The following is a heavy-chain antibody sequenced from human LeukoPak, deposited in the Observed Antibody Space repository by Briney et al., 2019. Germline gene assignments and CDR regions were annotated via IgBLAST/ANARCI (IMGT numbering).Heavy chain of an antibody. CDR3: ARGRAAVEYSSSWYSTYNWFDP. D-gene: IGHD6-13*01. J-gene: IGHJ5*02. Sequence: SETLSLTCAVYGGSFSGYYWSWIRQPPGKGLEWIGEINHSGSTNYNPSLKSRVTISVDTSKNQFSLKLSSVTAADTAVYYCARGRAAVEYSSSWYSTYNWFDPWGQGTLVTVSS. CDR2: INHSGST. CDR1: GGSFSGYY. V-gene: IGHV4-34*01.